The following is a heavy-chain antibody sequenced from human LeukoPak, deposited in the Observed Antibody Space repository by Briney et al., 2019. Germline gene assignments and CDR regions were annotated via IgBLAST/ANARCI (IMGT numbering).Heavy chain of an antibody. J-gene: IGHJ5*02. Sequence: PGGSLRLSCAASGFTFDDYAMHWVRQAPGKGLEWVSGISWNSGSIGYADSVKGRFTISRDNAKNSLYLQMNSLRAEDTALYYCAKEKLPIGPWGQGTLVTVSS. D-gene: IGHD2-21*01. CDR1: GFTFDDYA. CDR2: ISWNSGSI. V-gene: IGHV3-9*01. CDR3: AKEKLPIGP.